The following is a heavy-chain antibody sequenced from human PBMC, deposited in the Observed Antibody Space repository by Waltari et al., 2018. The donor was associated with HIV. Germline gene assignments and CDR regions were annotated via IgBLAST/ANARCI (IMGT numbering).Heavy chain of an antibody. CDR3: ASENFWGGPHN. J-gene: IGHJ4*02. Sequence: EVQLVESGGGLVKPGGSLRLPCVVPGFTFNTFNMKWVRQAPGKGLEWVSSISSTSSFIYYADSLKGRFTVSRDNAKNSLYLQINNLRAEDTAIYYCASENFWGGPHNWGQGTLVTVSS. V-gene: IGHV3-21*03. D-gene: IGHD3-3*01. CDR2: ISSTSSFI. CDR1: GFTFNTFN.